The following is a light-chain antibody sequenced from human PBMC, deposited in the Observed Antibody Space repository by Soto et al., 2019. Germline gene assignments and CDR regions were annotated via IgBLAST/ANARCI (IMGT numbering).Light chain of an antibody. J-gene: IGKJ5*01. CDR1: QSVSSSY. V-gene: IGKV3-20*01. Sequence: EIVLTQSPGTLSLSPGEGSTLXXRASQSVSSSYIAWYQQRPGQTPSLXIYGASTRATGIPDRFSGSGAGTHFTLTISRLEPGDFAVYYCQHFGGTTFTFGQGTRLEIK. CDR2: GAS. CDR3: QHFGGTTFT.